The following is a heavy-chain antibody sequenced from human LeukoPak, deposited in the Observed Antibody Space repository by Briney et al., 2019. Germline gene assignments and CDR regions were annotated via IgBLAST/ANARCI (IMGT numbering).Heavy chain of an antibody. CDR2: INQDGSEK. J-gene: IGHJ4*02. D-gene: IGHD4-23*01. CDR3: ARDIYGGHDY. CDR1: GFTFSSYW. Sequence: PWGSLRLSCAASGFTFSSYWMSWVRQAPGKGLEWVANINQDGSEKYYVDSVKGRFTISRDNAKNSLYLQMNSLRAEDTGVYYCARDIYGGHDYWGQGTLVSVSS. V-gene: IGHV3-7*04.